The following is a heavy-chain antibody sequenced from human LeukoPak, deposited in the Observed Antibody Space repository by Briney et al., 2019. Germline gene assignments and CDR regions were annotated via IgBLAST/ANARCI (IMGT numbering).Heavy chain of an antibody. D-gene: IGHD2-8*02. J-gene: IGHJ4*02. V-gene: IGHV1-18*01. CDR3: ATYRQVLLPFES. Sequence: ASVKVSCKASGYTFTSYGSSWVRQAPGQGLEWMGWISAYNGNTNYAQKLQGRVTMTTDTSTRTAYMELRRLRSDDTAIYYCATYRQVLLPFESWGQGTLVTVSS. CDR1: GYTFTSYG. CDR2: ISAYNGNT.